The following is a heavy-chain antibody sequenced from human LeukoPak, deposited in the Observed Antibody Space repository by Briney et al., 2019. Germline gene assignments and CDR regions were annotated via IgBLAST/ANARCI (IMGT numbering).Heavy chain of an antibody. CDR3: ARDHSSSPYYFDY. V-gene: IGHV3-23*01. D-gene: IGHD6-13*01. CDR1: GFTFNIYA. Sequence: GGSLRLSCAASGFTFNIYAMSWVRQAPGKGLEWVSVITGSGGNTFYADSVKGRFTISRDNFKNTLYLQMNSLRAEDTAVYYCARDHSSSPYYFDYWGQGTLVTVSS. CDR2: ITGSGGNT. J-gene: IGHJ4*02.